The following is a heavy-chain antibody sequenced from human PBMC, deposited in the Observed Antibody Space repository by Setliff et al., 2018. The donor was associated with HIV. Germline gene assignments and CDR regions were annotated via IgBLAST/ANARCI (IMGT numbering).Heavy chain of an antibody. J-gene: IGHJ4*02. CDR1: GGSISSGGFY. CDR2: IYYSGAT. D-gene: IGHD5-12*01. Sequence: SETLSLTCTVSGGSISSGGFYWTWIRQLPGKGLEWIGYIYYSGATYYNPSLKNRVTISLDTSKSQFSLKLTSVTAADTALYYCASGRGAKAGYDYFGSWGQGTLVTVSS. CDR3: ASGRGAKAGYDYFGS. V-gene: IGHV4-31*03.